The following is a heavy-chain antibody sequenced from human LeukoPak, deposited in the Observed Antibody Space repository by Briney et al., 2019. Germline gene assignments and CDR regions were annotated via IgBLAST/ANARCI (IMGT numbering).Heavy chain of an antibody. CDR3: AKDQTITGANFFDY. Sequence: GGSLRLSCAASGFTFSRYAMSWVRQAPGKGLEWVSAIMDSGGSTFYADSVRGRFTISRDNSQNTVYLQINGLRAEDTALYYCAKDQTITGANFFDYWGQGALVTASS. CDR1: GFTFSRYA. CDR2: IMDSGGST. D-gene: IGHD1-7*01. V-gene: IGHV3-23*01. J-gene: IGHJ4*02.